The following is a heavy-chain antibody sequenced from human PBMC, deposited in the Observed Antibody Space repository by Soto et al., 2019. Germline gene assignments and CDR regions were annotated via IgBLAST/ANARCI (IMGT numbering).Heavy chain of an antibody. CDR3: ARDSASYSSSSGSYWYFDL. Sequence: VGSLRHPWAASGLTCSSYWMSWVRQATGKGLEWVANIKTGGSTNYYAESVKGRFTISRDNAKNSLYLQMDSLRDEDTAVYFCARDSASYSSSSGSYWYFDLWGRGTLVTVSS. CDR1: GLTCSSYW. CDR2: IKTGGSTN. D-gene: IGHD6-6*01. V-gene: IGHV3-7*01. J-gene: IGHJ2*01.